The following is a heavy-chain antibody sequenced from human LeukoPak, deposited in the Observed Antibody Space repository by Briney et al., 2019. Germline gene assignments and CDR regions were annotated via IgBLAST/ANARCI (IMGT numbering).Heavy chain of an antibody. V-gene: IGHV3-21*01. Sequence: PGGSLRLSCAASGFAFSIYSMNWVRQAPGKGLEWVPSISTSSSYIYYADSVKGRFTISRDNAKNSLFLQMNSLRVEDTAVYYCARDLGATVTYYYFDYWGQGTLVTVSS. CDR3: ARDLGATVTYYYFDY. D-gene: IGHD4-17*01. J-gene: IGHJ4*02. CDR1: GFAFSIYS. CDR2: ISTSSSYI.